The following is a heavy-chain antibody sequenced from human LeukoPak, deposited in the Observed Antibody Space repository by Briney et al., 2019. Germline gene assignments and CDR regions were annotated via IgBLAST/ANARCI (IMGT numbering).Heavy chain of an antibody. J-gene: IGHJ4*02. Sequence: PPETLSLTCAVSGGSISSSNWWSWVRQPPGKGLEWIGEIYHSGSTNYNPSLKSRVTISVDKSKNQFSLKLSSVTAADTAVYYCARDTRYCSSTSCYVGDYWGQGTLVTVSS. D-gene: IGHD2-2*01. CDR2: IYHSGST. CDR3: ARDTRYCSSTSCYVGDY. V-gene: IGHV4-4*03. CDR1: GGSISSSNW.